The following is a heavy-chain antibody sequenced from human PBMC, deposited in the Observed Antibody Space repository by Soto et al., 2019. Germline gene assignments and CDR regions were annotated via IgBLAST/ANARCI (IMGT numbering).Heavy chain of an antibody. Sequence: GGSLRLSCAASGFTFSDYYMSWIRQAPGKGLEWVSYISSSSSYTNYADSVKGRFTISRDNAKNSLYLQMNSLRAEDTAVYYCARDTMVRGVIITAYYYYGMDVWGQGTTVTVSS. D-gene: IGHD3-10*01. J-gene: IGHJ6*02. CDR1: GFTFSDYY. CDR3: ARDTMVRGVIITAYYYYGMDV. V-gene: IGHV3-11*06. CDR2: ISSSSSYT.